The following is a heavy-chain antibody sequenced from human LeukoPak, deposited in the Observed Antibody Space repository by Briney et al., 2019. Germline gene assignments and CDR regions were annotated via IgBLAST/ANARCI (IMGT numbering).Heavy chain of an antibody. CDR2: ISGSGGSI. CDR3: AKDRVDTSMASFDF. J-gene: IGHJ4*02. V-gene: IGHV3-23*01. Sequence: PGGSLRLSCVASGFTFGDYAMSWVRQAPGKGLEWVSVISGSGGSIYYADAVKGRFTISRDNSKNTLYLQMNNLRAGDTAVYYCAKDRVDTSMASFDFWGQGTLVTVSS. CDR1: GFTFGDYA. D-gene: IGHD5-18*01.